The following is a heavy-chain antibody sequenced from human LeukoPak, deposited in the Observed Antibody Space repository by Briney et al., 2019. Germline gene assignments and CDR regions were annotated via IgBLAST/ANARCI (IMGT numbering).Heavy chain of an antibody. Sequence: EASVKVSCKVVAYDFTGYHIHWVRQAPGQGPERMGRLNPNTGHAVYAFKFQGRVTITRDTSSSTAYMEVTRLTSDDTALYYCAKDRHGADRIILWGQGTLVTVSS. CDR3: AKDRHGADRIIL. CDR1: AYDFTGYH. D-gene: IGHD2/OR15-2a*01. J-gene: IGHJ4*02. V-gene: IGHV1-2*06. CDR2: LNPNTGHA.